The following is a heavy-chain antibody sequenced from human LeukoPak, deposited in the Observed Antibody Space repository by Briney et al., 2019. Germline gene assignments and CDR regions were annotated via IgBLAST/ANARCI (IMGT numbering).Heavy chain of an antibody. CDR3: ATAGITIFGVALPADV. CDR1: GYTFTSYG. D-gene: IGHD3-3*01. V-gene: IGHV1-18*01. J-gene: IGHJ6*04. CDR2: ISAYNGNT. Sequence: ASVKVSCKASGYTFTSYGISWVRQAPGQGLEWMGWISAYNGNTNYPQKLQGRVTMTTDTSTSTAYMELRSLRSDDTAVYYCATAGITIFGVALPADVWGKGTTVTVSP.